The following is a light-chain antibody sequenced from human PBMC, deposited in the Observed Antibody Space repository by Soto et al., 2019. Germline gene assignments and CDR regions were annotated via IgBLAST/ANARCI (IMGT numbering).Light chain of an antibody. CDR1: NIGSKS. CDR3: QVWDSSSEV. CDR2: YDS. V-gene: IGLV3-21*04. J-gene: IGLJ2*01. Sequence: SYELTQPPSVSVAPGKTARITCGGNNIGSKSVHWYQQKPGQAPVLVIYYDSDRPSGIPERFSGSNSGNTATLTISRVEAGDEADYYCQVWDSSSEVFGGGTMLTVL.